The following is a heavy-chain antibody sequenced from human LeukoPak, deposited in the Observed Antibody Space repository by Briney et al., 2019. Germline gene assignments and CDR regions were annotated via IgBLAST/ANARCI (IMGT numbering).Heavy chain of an antibody. Sequence: GRSLILSCAASGFTVSSYAMHWVRQAPGKGLEWVAVISYDGSNKYYADSVKGRFTISRDNAKNSLYLQMNSLRAEDTAVYYCARVGWVLRYAFDIWGQGTMVTVSS. CDR3: ARVGWVLRYAFDI. J-gene: IGHJ3*02. V-gene: IGHV3-30-3*01. D-gene: IGHD3-16*01. CDR1: GFTVSSYA. CDR2: ISYDGSNK.